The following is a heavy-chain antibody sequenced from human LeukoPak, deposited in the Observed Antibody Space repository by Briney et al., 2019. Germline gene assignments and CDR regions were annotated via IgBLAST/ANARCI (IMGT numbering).Heavy chain of an antibody. CDR1: GFTFSSYS. D-gene: IGHD6-6*01. V-gene: IGHV3-48*01. CDR3: ARGGSSSSLGDNWFDP. J-gene: IGHJ5*02. CDR2: ISSSSSTI. Sequence: GGSLRLSCAASGFTFSSYSMNWVRQAPGKGLEWVSYISSSSSTIYYADSVKGRFTISRDNAKNSLYLQMNSLRAEDTAVYYCARGGSSSSLGDNWFDPWGQGTLVTVSS.